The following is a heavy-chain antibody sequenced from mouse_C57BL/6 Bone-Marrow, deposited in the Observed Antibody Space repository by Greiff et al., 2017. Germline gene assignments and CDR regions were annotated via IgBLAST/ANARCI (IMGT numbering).Heavy chain of an antibody. CDR1: GFSLTSYG. D-gene: IGHD1-1*02. Sequence: QVQLKQSGPGLVQPSQSLSITCTVSGFSLTSYGVHWVRQSPGKGLEWLGVIWSGGSTDSNADFISRLSISKYNSKSQVFFKMNSLQADDTAIYYCARDLWFGFAYWGQGTLVTVSA. CDR3: ARDLWFGFAY. J-gene: IGHJ3*01. V-gene: IGHV2-2*01. CDR2: IWSGGST.